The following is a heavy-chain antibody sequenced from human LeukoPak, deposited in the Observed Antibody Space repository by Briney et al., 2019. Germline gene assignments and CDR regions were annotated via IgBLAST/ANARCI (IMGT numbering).Heavy chain of an antibody. V-gene: IGHV3-30*04. J-gene: IGHJ4*02. Sequence: PGRSLRLSCAASGFTFSSYAMHWVRQAPGKGLEWVAVISYDGSNKYYADSVKGRFTISRDNAKDSLYLQMNSLRAEDTAVYYCAREYFDWSVGNTHFGYWGQGTLVTVSS. CDR1: GFTFSSYA. D-gene: IGHD3-9*01. CDR2: ISYDGSNK. CDR3: AREYFDWSVGNTHFGY.